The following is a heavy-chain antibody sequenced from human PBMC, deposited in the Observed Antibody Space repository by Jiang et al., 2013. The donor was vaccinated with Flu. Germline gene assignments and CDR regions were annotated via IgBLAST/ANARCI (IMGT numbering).Heavy chain of an antibody. Sequence: RLSCAASGFTFSSYGMHWVRQAPGKGLEWVAVIWYDGSNKYYADSVKGRFTISRDNSKNTLYLQMNSLRAEDTAVYYCARGEPSITIFGVVIGYYYYMDVWGKGTTVTVSS. CDR2: IWYDGSNK. CDR1: GFTFSSYG. CDR3: ARGEPSITIFGVVIGYYYYMDV. J-gene: IGHJ6*03. V-gene: IGHV3-33*01. D-gene: IGHD3-3*01.